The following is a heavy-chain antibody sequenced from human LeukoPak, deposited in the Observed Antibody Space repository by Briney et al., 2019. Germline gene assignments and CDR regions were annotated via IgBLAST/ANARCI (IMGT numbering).Heavy chain of an antibody. V-gene: IGHV4-4*07. CDR1: GGSISSYY. CDR3: ARGKDTMVRGTDGMEV. J-gene: IGHJ6*02. CDR2: IYTSGST. D-gene: IGHD3-10*01. Sequence: SETLSLTCTVSGGSISSYYWSWIRQPAGKGLEWIGRIYTSGSTNYNPSLKSRVTMSVDTSKNQFSLKLSSVTAADTAVYYCARGKDTMVRGTDGMEVWGQGTTVTVSS.